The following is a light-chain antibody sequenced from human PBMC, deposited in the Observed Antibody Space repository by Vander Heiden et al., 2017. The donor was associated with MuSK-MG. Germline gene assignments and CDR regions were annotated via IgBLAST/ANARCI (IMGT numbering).Light chain of an antibody. V-gene: IGKV1-8*01. CDR1: QAISSY. CDR2: AAS. Sequence: AIRMTQSPSSFSASAGDRVTITCRASQAISSYLAWYQQKPGKAPKFLIYAASTLQSGVPSRFSGSGSGTDFTLTINCLQSEDFATYYCQQYYSSPWTFGQGTKVEVQ. CDR3: QQYYSSPWT. J-gene: IGKJ1*01.